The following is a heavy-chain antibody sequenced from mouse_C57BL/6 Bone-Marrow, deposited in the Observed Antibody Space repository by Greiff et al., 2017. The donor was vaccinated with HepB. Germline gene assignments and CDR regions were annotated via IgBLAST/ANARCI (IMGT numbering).Heavy chain of an antibody. V-gene: IGHV3-6*01. CDR2: ISYDGSN. D-gene: IGHD2-3*01. CDR3: ARVNDGYYGAMDY. J-gene: IGHJ4*01. Sequence: EVQLQQSGPGLVKPSQSLSLTCSVTGSSITSGYYWIWIRQFPGNKLEWMGYISYDGSNNYNPSLKNRISITRDTSKNQFFLKLNSVTTEDTATYYCARVNDGYYGAMDYWGQGTSVTVSS. CDR1: GSSITSGYY.